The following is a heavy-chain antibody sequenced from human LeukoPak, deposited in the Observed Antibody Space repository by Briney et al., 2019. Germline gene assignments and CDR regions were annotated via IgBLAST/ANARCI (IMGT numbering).Heavy chain of an antibody. CDR1: GYTFTSYG. J-gene: IGHJ5*02. Sequence: ASVKVSCKASGYTFTSYGISWVRQAPGQGLEWMGWISAYNGNTKYSQEFQGRVTITRDTSASTAYMELSSLRSEDMAVYYCAREGSKRRYSGYDSSLWFDPWGQGTLVTVSS. D-gene: IGHD5-12*01. CDR3: AREGSKRRYSGYDSSLWFDP. V-gene: IGHV1-18*03. CDR2: ISAYNGNT.